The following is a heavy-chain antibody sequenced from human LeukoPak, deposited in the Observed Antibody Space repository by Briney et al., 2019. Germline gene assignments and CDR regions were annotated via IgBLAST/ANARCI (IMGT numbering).Heavy chain of an antibody. D-gene: IGHD3-22*01. Sequence: SVKVSCKASGGTFSSYAISWVRQAPGQGLEWMGRIIPILGVANYAQKFQGRVTITADKSTSTAYMELSSLRSEDTAVYYCARDKTAYYYDSSGYYSSGEGMYVWSQGTTVTVSS. CDR2: IIPILGVA. CDR1: GGTFSSYA. CDR3: ARDKTAYYYDSSGYYSSGEGMYV. J-gene: IGHJ6*02. V-gene: IGHV1-69*04.